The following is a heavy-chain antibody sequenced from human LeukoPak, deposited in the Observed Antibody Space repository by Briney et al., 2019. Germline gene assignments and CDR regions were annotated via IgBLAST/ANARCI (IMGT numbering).Heavy chain of an antibody. D-gene: IGHD3-22*01. V-gene: IGHV4-34*01. CDR1: GGSFSGYY. CDR2: INHSGST. J-gene: IGHJ5*02. Sequence: SETLSLTCAVYGGSFSGYYWSWIRQPPGKGLEWMGEINHSGSTNYNPSLKSRVTISVDTSKNQFSLKLSSVTAADTAVYYCARKGTTMIVVVIDQRYNWFDPWGQGTLVTVSS. CDR3: ARKGTTMIVVVIDQRYNWFDP.